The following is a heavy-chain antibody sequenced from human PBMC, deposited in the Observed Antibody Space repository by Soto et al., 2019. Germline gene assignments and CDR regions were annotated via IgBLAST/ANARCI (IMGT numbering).Heavy chain of an antibody. D-gene: IGHD4-17*01. CDR3: THKGYGDYPLDY. CDR1: EFSLTTSGVG. Sequence: QITLKESGPTLVKPTQTLTLTCTFSEFSLTTSGVGVGWIRQPPGKALEWLAVIYWDDSKHYSPSLKSRLTITKHTSKNQVVLTMTNMDPVDTATYYCTHKGYGDYPLDYWGQGTLVTVSS. V-gene: IGHV2-5*02. CDR2: IYWDDSK. J-gene: IGHJ4*02.